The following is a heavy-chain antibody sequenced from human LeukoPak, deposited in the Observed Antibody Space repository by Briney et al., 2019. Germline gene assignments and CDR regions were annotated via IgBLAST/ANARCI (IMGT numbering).Heavy chain of an antibody. CDR2: INHSGST. D-gene: IGHD3-3*01. CDR3: ARGRPEIYDFWSGYYRNTIPVFDY. CDR1: GVSFSGYY. Sequence: SETLSLTCAVYGVSFSGYYWSWIRQPPGKGLEWIGEINHSGSTNYNPSLKSRVPISVATSKNQFSLKLRSVTAAATAVYYCARGRPEIYDFWSGYYRNTIPVFDYWGQGTLVTVSS. J-gene: IGHJ4*02. V-gene: IGHV4-34*01.